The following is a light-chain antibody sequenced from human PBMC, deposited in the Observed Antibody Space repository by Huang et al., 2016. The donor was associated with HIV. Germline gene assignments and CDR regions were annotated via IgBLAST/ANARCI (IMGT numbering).Light chain of an antibody. CDR2: AAS. J-gene: IGKJ1*01. CDR3: QQVDSYPRT. V-gene: IGKV1-9*01. CDR1: RDIKTY. Sequence: IQLTQSPSSLSASVGDRVTITCRASRDIKTYLAWFHQRPGRTPKFLIFAASFLESGVPSRFSGSGSGTEFTLTINGLQPEDFGTYYCQQVDSYPRTFGQGTNVDVK.